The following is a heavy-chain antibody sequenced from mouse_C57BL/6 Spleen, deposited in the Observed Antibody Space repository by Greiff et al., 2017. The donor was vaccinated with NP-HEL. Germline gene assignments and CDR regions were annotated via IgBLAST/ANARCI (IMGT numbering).Heavy chain of an antibody. D-gene: IGHD1-1*01. CDR1: GISITTVNYR. V-gene: IGHV3-5*01. Sequence: EVQLQESGPGLVKPSQTVFLTCTVTGISITTVNYRWSWIRQFPGNKLEWIGYIYYSGTITYNPSLTSRTTVTSDTPKNQCFLEMNAVTAEDTATYDCARDYGNRYWYFDVWGTGTTVTVAS. CDR3: ARDYGNRYWYFDV. J-gene: IGHJ1*03. CDR2: IYYSGTI.